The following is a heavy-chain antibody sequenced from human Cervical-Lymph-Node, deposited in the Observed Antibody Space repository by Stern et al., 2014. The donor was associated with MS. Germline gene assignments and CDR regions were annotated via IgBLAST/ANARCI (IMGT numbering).Heavy chain of an antibody. J-gene: IGHJ4*02. D-gene: IGHD6-13*01. CDR2: VDWGDDK. CDR1: GFSLSTSGMR. CDR3: ARISGSSWYYLDY. Sequence: QVTLKESGPALVKPTQTLTLTCTFSGFSLSTSGMRVSWIRQPPGKALEWLASVDWGDDKFYSTSLKTRLTISKDTSKNQVVLTMTNMDPVDTATYYCARISGSSWYYLDYWGQGTLVTVSS. V-gene: IGHV2-70*04.